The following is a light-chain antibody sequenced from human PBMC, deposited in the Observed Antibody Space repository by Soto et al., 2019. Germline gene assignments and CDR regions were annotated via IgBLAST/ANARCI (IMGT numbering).Light chain of an antibody. CDR1: QSVRSN. CDR3: QQYNDWPLT. Sequence: EIVMTQSPVTLSVSPGERATLSCRASQSVRSNLAWYQQKPGQAPNLLIYGAFTRATGIPARFSGTGSGTEFTLTISSLQSEDFAIYYCQQYNDWPLTFGQGTKVEV. V-gene: IGKV3-15*01. CDR2: GAF. J-gene: IGKJ1*01.